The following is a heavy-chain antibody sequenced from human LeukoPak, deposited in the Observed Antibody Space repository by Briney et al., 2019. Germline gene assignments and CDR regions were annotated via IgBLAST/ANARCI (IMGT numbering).Heavy chain of an antibody. CDR1: GYTFTTYY. V-gene: IGHV1-46*01. CDR2: INPTGGST. CDR3: VLYSNTWY. Sequence: ASVKVSCKASGYTFTTYYIHWVRQAPGQGLEWMGIINPTGGSTTYAQKFQGRVTMTRDTSTSTVFMEVNSLRSEDTAVYYCVLYSNTWYWGQGTLVTVSS. D-gene: IGHD6-13*01. J-gene: IGHJ4*02.